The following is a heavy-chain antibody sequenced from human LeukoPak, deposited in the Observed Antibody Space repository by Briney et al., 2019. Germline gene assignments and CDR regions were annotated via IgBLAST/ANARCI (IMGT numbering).Heavy chain of an antibody. CDR1: GFTFSSYA. J-gene: IGHJ6*03. V-gene: IGHV3-23*01. Sequence: GGSLRLSCAASGFTFSSYAMSWVRQAPGKGLEWVSTISGSGGNTYYADSVKGRFTISRDNSKNTLYLQMNSLRAEDTAVYYCARARNWGVYYYYMDVWGKGTTVTVSS. CDR3: ARARNWGVYYYYMDV. D-gene: IGHD7-27*01. CDR2: ISGSGGNT.